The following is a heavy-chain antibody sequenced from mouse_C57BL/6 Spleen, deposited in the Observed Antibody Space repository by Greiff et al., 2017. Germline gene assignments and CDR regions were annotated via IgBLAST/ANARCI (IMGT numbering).Heavy chain of an antibody. CDR2: IDPENGDT. V-gene: IGHV14-4*01. D-gene: IGHD2-3*01. J-gene: IGHJ3*01. Sequence: EVQLQQSGAELVRPGASVKLSCTASGFNIKDDYMHWVKQRPEQGLEWIGWIDPENGDTEYASKFQGKATITADTSSNTAYLQLSSLTSEDTAVYYCTTFYDSSYWGQGTLVTVSA. CDR3: TTFYDSSY. CDR1: GFNIKDDY.